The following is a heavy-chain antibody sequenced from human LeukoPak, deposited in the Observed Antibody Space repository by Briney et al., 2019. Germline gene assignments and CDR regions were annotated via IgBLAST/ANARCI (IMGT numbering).Heavy chain of an antibody. D-gene: IGHD6-6*01. Sequence: GGSLRLSCAASGFTFSSYAMSWVRQAPGKGLEWVSAISGSGGSTYYADSVKGRFTISRDNSKNTLYLQMNSLRAEDTAVYYCAKRGPQLGFYYYSMDVWGQGTTVTVSS. CDR2: ISGSGGST. CDR3: AKRGPQLGFYYYSMDV. J-gene: IGHJ6*02. CDR1: GFTFSSYA. V-gene: IGHV3-23*01.